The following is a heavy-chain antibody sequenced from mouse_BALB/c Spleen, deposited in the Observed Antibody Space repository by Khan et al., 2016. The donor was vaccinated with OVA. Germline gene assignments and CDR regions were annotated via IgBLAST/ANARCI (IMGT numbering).Heavy chain of an antibody. CDR3: ARSGYGNYWFAY. CDR1: GFNIKDYY. Sequence: EVQLQQSGAELVRPGALVKLSCKASGFNIKDYYMNWVKQRPEQGLEWIGWIDPENGDTIYDPKFQGTASITADTSSHTAYLQLSSLTLEDAAVYYCARSGYGNYWFAYWGQGTLVTVSA. CDR2: IDPENGDT. J-gene: IGHJ3*01. V-gene: IGHV14-1*02. D-gene: IGHD2-1*01.